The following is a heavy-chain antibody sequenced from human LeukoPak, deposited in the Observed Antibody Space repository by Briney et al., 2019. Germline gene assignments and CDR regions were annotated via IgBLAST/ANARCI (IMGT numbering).Heavy chain of an antibody. D-gene: IGHD2-2*01. CDR3: GGGGYHGPLDYYYGMDV. CDR1: GFTFSSYW. J-gene: IGHJ6*02. V-gene: IGHV3-7*04. CDR2: INQDGSEK. Sequence: GGSLRLSCAASGFTFSSYWMSWVRQAPGKGLEWVANINQDGSEKYYVDSVKGRFTISRDNAKNSLYLQMNSLRAEDTAVYYWGGGGYHGPLDYYYGMDVWGQGTTVTVSS.